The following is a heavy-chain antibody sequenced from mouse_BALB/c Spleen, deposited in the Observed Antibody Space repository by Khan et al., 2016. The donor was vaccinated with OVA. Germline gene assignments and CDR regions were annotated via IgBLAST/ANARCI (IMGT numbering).Heavy chain of an antibody. J-gene: IGHJ2*01. CDR2: INTTSGYT. CDR3: ARDRSDY. V-gene: IGHV1-7*01. CDR1: GYTFTSYW. Sequence: QVQLKESEAELAKPGASVKMSCTASGYTFTSYWMHWIKQRPGQGLEWIGYINTTSGYTDYNQKFKDKATLTADKYSSTAYMQLSSLTSDDSAVYYCARDRSDYWGQGTALTVSS.